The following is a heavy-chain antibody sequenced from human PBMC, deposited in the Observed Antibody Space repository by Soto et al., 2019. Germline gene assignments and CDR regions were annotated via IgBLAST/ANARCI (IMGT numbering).Heavy chain of an antibody. V-gene: IGHV4-59*01. J-gene: IGHJ4*02. CDR1: GGSISRYY. CDR3: ARSPSSGYWVY. D-gene: IGHD3-22*01. Sequence: SETLSLTCTVSGGSISRYYWTWIRQAPGKGLESIGYIHYSGTTTYNPSLKSRVTMSVDTSKNQFSLKLSSVTAADTAVYYCARSPSSGYWVYWGQGTLVTVSS. CDR2: IHYSGTT.